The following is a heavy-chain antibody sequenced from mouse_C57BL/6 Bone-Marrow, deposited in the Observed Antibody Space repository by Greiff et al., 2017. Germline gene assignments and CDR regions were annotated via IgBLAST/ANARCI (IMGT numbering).Heavy chain of an antibody. CDR2: ISDGGSYT. D-gene: IGHD2-5*01. V-gene: IGHV5-4*03. CDR1: GFTFSSYA. Sequence: EVKLVESGGGLVKPGGSLKLSCAASGFTFSSYAMSWVRQTPETRLEWVATISDGGSYTYYPDNVKGRFTISRDNAKNNLYLQMSHLKSEDTAMYYCARGSNYDAMDYWGQGTSVTVSS. J-gene: IGHJ4*01. CDR3: ARGSNYDAMDY.